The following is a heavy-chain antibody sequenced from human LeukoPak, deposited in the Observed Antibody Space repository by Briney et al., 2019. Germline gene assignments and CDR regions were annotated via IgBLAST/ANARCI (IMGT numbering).Heavy chain of an antibody. V-gene: IGHV3-11*01. D-gene: IGHD6-13*01. CDR1: GFTFSDYY. Sequence: PGGSLRLSCAASGFTFSDYYMSLIRQAPGKGLEWVSYISSSGSTIYYADSVKGRFTISRDNAKNSLYLQMNGLRAEDTAVYYCARGVSSSWLRYYYYYGMDVWGQGTTVTVSS. J-gene: IGHJ6*02. CDR3: ARGVSSSWLRYYYYYGMDV. CDR2: ISSSGSTI.